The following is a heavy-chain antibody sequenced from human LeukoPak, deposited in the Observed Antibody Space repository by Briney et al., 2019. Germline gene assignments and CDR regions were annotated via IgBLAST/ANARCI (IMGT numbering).Heavy chain of an antibody. V-gene: IGHV1-2*02. CDR2: INPNSGGT. D-gene: IGHD1-26*01. Sequence: GASVKVSCKASGYTFTGYFIHWVRQVPGQGLEWMGWINPNSGGTKYAQKFQGRVTMTRDTSISTIYVELSRLRAEDTALYYCAKESGSFYYFDYWGQGTLVTVSS. CDR1: GYTFTGYF. J-gene: IGHJ4*02. CDR3: AKESGSFYYFDY.